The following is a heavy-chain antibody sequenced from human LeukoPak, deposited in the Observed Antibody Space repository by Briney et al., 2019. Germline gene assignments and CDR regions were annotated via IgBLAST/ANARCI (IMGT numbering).Heavy chain of an antibody. CDR2: TYYRSKLYN. CDR1: GDSVSSNSAA. CDR3: ARDPTYYYDSSGYYYGWFDP. Sequence: SQTLSLTCAISGDSVSSNSAAWNWIRQSPSRGLEWLGRTYYRSKLYNDYAVSVKSRITINPDTSKNQFSLQLNSVTPEDTAVYYCARDPTYYYDSSGYYYGWFDPWGQGTLVTVSS. D-gene: IGHD3-22*01. J-gene: IGHJ5*02. V-gene: IGHV6-1*01.